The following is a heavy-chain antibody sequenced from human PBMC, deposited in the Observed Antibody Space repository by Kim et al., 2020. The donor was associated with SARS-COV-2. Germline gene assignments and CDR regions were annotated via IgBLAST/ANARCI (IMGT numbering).Heavy chain of an antibody. D-gene: IGHD3-3*01. CDR3: ARSYDDFWSGYSSFYYGMDV. Sequence: FTISRDNAKNSLYLQMNSLRDEDTAVYYCARSYDDFWSGYSSFYYGMDVWGQGTTVTVSS. J-gene: IGHJ6*02. V-gene: IGHV3-48*02.